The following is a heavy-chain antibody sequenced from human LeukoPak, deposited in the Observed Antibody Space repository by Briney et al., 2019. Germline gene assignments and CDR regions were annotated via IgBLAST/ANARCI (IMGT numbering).Heavy chain of an antibody. CDR3: ARDRGGYGDFDY. CDR1: GGSISSGDYY. J-gene: IGHJ4*02. CDR2: IYYSGGT. D-gene: IGHD3-16*01. Sequence: SETLSLTCTVSGGSISSGDYYWSWIRQTPGKGLEWIGYIYYSGGTYYNPSLKSRVTISVDTSKNQFSLKLSSVTAADTAVYYCARDRGGYGDFDYWGQGTLVTVSS. V-gene: IGHV4-30-4*08.